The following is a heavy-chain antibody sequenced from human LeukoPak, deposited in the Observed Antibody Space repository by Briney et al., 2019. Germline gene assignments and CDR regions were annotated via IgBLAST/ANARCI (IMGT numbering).Heavy chain of an antibody. V-gene: IGHV4-59*01. CDR2: IYYTGRA. D-gene: IGHD3-3*01. CDR1: CGSISRYY. CDR3: ARGDFWSGAPTD. Sequence: SETLSLTCTVSCGSISRYYWSWIRQPPGTGLEWIGYIYYTGRADYNPSLKSRVSMSVDTSKNQFSLRVNSMTAADTAVYYCARGDFWSGAPTDWGQGTLVTVSS. J-gene: IGHJ4*02.